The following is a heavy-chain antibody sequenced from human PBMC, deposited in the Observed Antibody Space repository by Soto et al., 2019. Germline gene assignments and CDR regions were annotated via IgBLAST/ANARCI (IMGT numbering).Heavy chain of an antibody. J-gene: IGHJ5*02. D-gene: IGHD2-2*01. V-gene: IGHV3-13*01. Sequence: EVQLVESGGGLVQPGGSLRLSCAASGFTFSSYDMHWVRQATGKGLEWVSAIGTAGDTYYPGSVKGRFTISRENAKNSLYLQMNSLRAGDTAVCYCARAERYCSSTSCYDWFDPWGQGTLVTVSS. CDR2: IGTAGDT. CDR1: GFTFSSYD. CDR3: ARAERYCSSTSCYDWFDP.